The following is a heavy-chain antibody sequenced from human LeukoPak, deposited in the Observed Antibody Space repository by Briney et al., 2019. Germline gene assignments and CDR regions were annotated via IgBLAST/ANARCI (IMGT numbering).Heavy chain of an antibody. CDR1: GFTFSSYA. CDR2: ISGSGGST. Sequence: GALRLSCAASGFTFSSYAMSWVRQAPGKGLEWVSAISGSGGSTYYADSVKGRFTISRDNSKNTLYLQMNSLRAEDTAVYYCAKSVPYDILTTGNWFDPWGQGTLVTVSS. V-gene: IGHV3-23*01. D-gene: IGHD3-9*01. J-gene: IGHJ5*02. CDR3: AKSVPYDILTTGNWFDP.